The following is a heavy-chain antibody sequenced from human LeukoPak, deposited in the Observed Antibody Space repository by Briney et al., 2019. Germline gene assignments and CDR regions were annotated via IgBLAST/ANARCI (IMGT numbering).Heavy chain of an antibody. Sequence: PSETLSLTCSVSGGSISGYYWSWLRQSPGKRLEWIAYTAFGGSTDYNPSLKSRVTISMDTSKNQVSLELYSTTTADTAVYYCARGRRQLDNWGQGTHVTVSS. CDR3: ARGRRQLDN. CDR1: GGSISGYY. V-gene: IGHV4-59*01. J-gene: IGHJ4*02. D-gene: IGHD6-19*01. CDR2: TAFGGST.